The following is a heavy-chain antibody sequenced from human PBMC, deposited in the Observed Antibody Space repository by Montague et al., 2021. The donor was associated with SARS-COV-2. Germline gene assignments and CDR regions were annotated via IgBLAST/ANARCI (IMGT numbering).Heavy chain of an antibody. CDR2: INSDGTRI. D-gene: IGHD6-6*01. Sequence: SLRLSCAASGFIVSIYWMHWVRQAPGKGLVWVSHINSDGTRINYADSVKGRFTISRDSAKNTLYLQMNSLRVEDTAVYYCARGGSSGLGYWGQGTLVTVSS. V-gene: IGHV3-74*01. CDR1: GFIVSIYW. CDR3: ARGGSSGLGY. J-gene: IGHJ4*02.